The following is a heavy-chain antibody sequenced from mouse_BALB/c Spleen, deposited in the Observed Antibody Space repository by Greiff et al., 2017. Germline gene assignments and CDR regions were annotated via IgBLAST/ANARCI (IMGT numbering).Heavy chain of an antibody. D-gene: IGHD2-14*01. CDR3: ARREVRAWFAY. CDR1: GYTFTSYT. V-gene: IGHV1-4*02. Sequence: QVQLQQSAAELARPGASVKMSCKASGYTFTSYTMHWVKQRPGQGLEWIGYINPSSGYTEYNQKFKDKTTLTADKSSSTAYMQLSSLTSEDSAVYYCARREVRAWFAYWGQGTLVTVSA. CDR2: INPSSGYT. J-gene: IGHJ3*01.